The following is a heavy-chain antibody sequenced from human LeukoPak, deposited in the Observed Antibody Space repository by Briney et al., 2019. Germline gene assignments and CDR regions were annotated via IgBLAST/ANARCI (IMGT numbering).Heavy chain of an antibody. CDR3: ARRATYYDILTGYTSPGWFDP. V-gene: IGHV4-4*09. Sequence: SETLSLTCTVSGGSIIGYYWTWIRQPPGKGLEWIGYIYTSGSTNYNPSLKSRVTISVDMSKNQFSLQLSSVTAADTAVYYCARRATYYDILTGYTSPGWFDPWGQGTLVTVSS. CDR2: IYTSGST. CDR1: GGSIIGYY. D-gene: IGHD3-9*01. J-gene: IGHJ5*02.